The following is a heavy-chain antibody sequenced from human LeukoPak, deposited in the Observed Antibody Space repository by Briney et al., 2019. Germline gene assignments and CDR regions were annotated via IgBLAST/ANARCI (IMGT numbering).Heavy chain of an antibody. Sequence: ASVKVSCKASGYTFTGYYMHWGRQAPGQGLEWMGWINPNSGGTNYAQKFQGRVTMTRDTSISTAYMELSRLRSDDTAVYYCARDLDNAAALGSHAFDIWGQGTMVTVSS. CDR1: GYTFTGYY. CDR2: INPNSGGT. J-gene: IGHJ3*02. D-gene: IGHD6-13*01. V-gene: IGHV1-2*02. CDR3: ARDLDNAAALGSHAFDI.